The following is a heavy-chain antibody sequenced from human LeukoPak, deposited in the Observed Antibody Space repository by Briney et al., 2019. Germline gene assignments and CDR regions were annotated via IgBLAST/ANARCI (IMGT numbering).Heavy chain of an antibody. CDR3: AKDPLWPSGPAGY. J-gene: IGHJ4*02. CDR1: GFTFSTYA. CDR2: IIDSGVT. Sequence: GGSLRLSCVASGFTFSTYATSWVRQAPGKGLEWVARIIDSGVTRYADSVRGRFTISRDNSRNTLYLQMNSLRAEDTAVYYCAKDPLWPSGPAGYWGQGTLVTVSS. D-gene: IGHD3-3*01. V-gene: IGHV3-23*01.